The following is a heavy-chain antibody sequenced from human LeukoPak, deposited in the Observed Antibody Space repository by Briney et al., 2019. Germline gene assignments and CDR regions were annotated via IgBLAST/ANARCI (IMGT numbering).Heavy chain of an antibody. D-gene: IGHD6-6*01. J-gene: IGHJ4*02. V-gene: IGHV4-61*02. CDR1: GGSISSGSYY. CDR3: ARETLEQLVDY. Sequence: PSQTLSLTCTVSGGSISSGSYYWSWIRQPAGKGLEWIGRIYTSGSTNYNPSLKSRVTISVDTSKNQFSLKLSSVTAADTAVYYCARETLEQLVDYWGQGTLVTVSS. CDR2: IYTSGST.